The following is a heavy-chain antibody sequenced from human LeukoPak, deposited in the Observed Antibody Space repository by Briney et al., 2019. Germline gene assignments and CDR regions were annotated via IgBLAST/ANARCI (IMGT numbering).Heavy chain of an antibody. Sequence: SETLSLTCTVSGGSISSYYWSWLRQPPGKGLEWIGNVDYRGRTMYNPSLQSRVTISLDMSKKQFSLNVNSVSAADTAVYYCVREAATHYYDTRGYYRQTEAFDIWGQGRMVIVSP. J-gene: IGHJ3*02. CDR3: VREAATHYYDTRGYYRQTEAFDI. CDR1: GGSISSYY. CDR2: VDYRGRT. V-gene: IGHV4-59*01. D-gene: IGHD3-22*01.